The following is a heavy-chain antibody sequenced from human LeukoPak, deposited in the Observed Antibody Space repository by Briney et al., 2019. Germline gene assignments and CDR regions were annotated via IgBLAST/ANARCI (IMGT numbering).Heavy chain of an antibody. CDR1: GFTFSSYG. V-gene: IGHV3-30*02. J-gene: IGHJ4*02. CDR3: AKALIAARLISLPGDY. CDR2: IRYDGSNK. Sequence: GGSLRLSCAASGFTFSSYGMHWVRQAPGKGLEWVAFIRYDGSNKYYADSVKGRFTISRDNSKNTLYLQMSSLRAEDTAVYYCAKALIAARLISLPGDYWGQGTLVTVSS. D-gene: IGHD6-6*01.